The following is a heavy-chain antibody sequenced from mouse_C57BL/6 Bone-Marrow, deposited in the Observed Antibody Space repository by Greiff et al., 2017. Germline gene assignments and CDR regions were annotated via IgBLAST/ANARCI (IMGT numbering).Heavy chain of an antibody. V-gene: IGHV12-3*01. Sequence: VKLQESGPGLVKTSQSLFLTCSITGFPITSGYYWIWIRQSPGKPLEWMVYIPHSGETFYNPSLQRPISITRETSKNQFFLQLNSVTTKDTAMYYCAEDRRGTTHFHYWGQGTTLTFSA. D-gene: IGHD2-14*01. CDR1: GFPITSGYY. CDR2: IPHSGET. CDR3: AEDRRGTTHFHY. J-gene: IGHJ2*01.